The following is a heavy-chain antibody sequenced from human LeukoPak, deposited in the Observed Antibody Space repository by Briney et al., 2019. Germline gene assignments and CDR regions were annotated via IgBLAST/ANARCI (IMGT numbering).Heavy chain of an antibody. J-gene: IGHJ6*03. Sequence: GGSLRLSCAASGFTFSSYSMSWVRQAPGKGLEWISYISSSSTIDYADSVKGRFTISRDNAKNSLYLQMNSPRAEDTAVYYCARDPRSSTSYQYYYMDVWGKGTTVTVSS. D-gene: IGHD2-2*01. CDR1: GFTFSSYS. V-gene: IGHV3-48*01. CDR3: ARDPRSSTSYQYYYMDV. CDR2: ISSSSTI.